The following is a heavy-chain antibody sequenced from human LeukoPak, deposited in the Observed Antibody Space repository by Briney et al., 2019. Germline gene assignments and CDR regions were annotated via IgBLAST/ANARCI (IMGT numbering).Heavy chain of an antibody. CDR3: AKAGQWLYYFDY. J-gene: IGHJ4*02. CDR2: ISGSGGST. CDR1: GFTFSSYA. Sequence: VQPGGSLRLSCAASGFTFSSYAMSWVRQAPGKGLEWVSAISGSGGSTYYADSVKGRFNISRDNSKNTLYLQMNSLRAEDTAVYYCAKAGQWLYYFDYWGQGTLVTVSS. V-gene: IGHV3-23*01. D-gene: IGHD6-19*01.